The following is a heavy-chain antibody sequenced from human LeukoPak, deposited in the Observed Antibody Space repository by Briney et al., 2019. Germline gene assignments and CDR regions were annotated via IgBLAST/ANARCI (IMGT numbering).Heavy chain of an antibody. D-gene: IGHD3-3*02. V-gene: IGHV1-18*01. Sequence: ASVKVSCKASGYTFTSYGISWVRQAPGQGLEWMGWISAYNGNTNYAHKLQGRLTITTDTSTNTAYVKLSSLRSDDPAVYYCPRTSHFWSGYTDYWGQGTPVTVSS. CDR3: PRTSHFWSGYTDY. CDR2: ISAYNGNT. J-gene: IGHJ4*02. CDR1: GYTFTSYG.